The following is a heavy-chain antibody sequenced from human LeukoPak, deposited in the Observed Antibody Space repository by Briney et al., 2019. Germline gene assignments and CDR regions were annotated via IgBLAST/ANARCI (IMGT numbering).Heavy chain of an antibody. J-gene: IGHJ4*02. V-gene: IGHV3-48*03. CDR2: ISSSGSTI. Sequence: GGSLRLSCAASGFTFSSYEMNWVRQAPGKGLEWVSYISSSGSTIYYADSVKGRFTISRDNAKNSLYLQMNSLRAEDTAVYYCAKDGPFLTGYPYYFDYWGQGTLVTVSS. D-gene: IGHD3-9*01. CDR3: AKDGPFLTGYPYYFDY. CDR1: GFTFSSYE.